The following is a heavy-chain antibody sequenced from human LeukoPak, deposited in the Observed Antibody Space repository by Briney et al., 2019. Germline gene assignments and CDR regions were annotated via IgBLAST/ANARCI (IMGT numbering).Heavy chain of an antibody. CDR2: TYCRSKWYN. V-gene: IGHV6-1*01. Sequence: SQTLSLTCAISGNSVSSNSAAWNWIRQSPSKGLEWLGRTYCRSKWYNEYAVSVKSRITINPDTSKNQFSLQLNSVTPEDTAVYYCARGTYSSFDYWGQGTLVTVSS. D-gene: IGHD6-19*01. CDR3: ARGTYSSFDY. CDR1: GNSVSSNSAA. J-gene: IGHJ4*02.